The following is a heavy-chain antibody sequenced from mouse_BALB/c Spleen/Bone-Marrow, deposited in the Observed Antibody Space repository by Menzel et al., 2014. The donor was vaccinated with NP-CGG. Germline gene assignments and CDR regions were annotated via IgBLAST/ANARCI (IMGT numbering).Heavy chain of an antibody. CDR3: ARKDYGYNYVMDY. CDR2: VNPNNGGT. J-gene: IGHJ4*01. D-gene: IGHD1-2*01. CDR1: GYTFTEYT. Sequence: VQLKDSGPELVKPGASVKISCKTSGYTFTEYTMHWVKPSHGKSLEWIGGVNPNNGGTIYNQKFKGKATLTVDKSSSTAYMELRSLTSEDSAVYYCARKDYGYNYVMDYWGQGTSVTVSS. V-gene: IGHV1-18*01.